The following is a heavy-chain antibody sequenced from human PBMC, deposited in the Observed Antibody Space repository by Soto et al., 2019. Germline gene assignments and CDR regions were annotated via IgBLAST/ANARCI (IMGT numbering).Heavy chain of an antibody. CDR1: GVSITSGSYY. Sequence: HVQLQESGPGPVTPSQTLSLSCTVSGVSITSGSYYWTWVRQSPGKGLEWIGYRYYSGNAYYNPSLNSRASRAVDTSKNQFFRKLTSVTAADTAVYFCARGGYDTSGQTFIGWGPDCWGQGTLVTVSS. CDR2: RYYSGNA. J-gene: IGHJ4*02. CDR3: ARGGYDTSGQTFIGWGPDC. V-gene: IGHV4-30-4*01. D-gene: IGHD3-22*01.